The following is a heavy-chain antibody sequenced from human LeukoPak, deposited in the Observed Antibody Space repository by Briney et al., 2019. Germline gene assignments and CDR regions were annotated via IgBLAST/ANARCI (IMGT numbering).Heavy chain of an antibody. Sequence: PSETLSLTCTVSGGSINSYYWSWIRQPPGKGLEWIGYIYYSGSTEYNPSLKSRVTISADTSKNQFSLKMSSVTAADTAVYYCARPPAGSGSLSYFDYWGQGTLATVSS. CDR3: ARPPAGSGSLSYFDY. D-gene: IGHD3-10*01. V-gene: IGHV4-59*01. CDR1: GGSINSYY. CDR2: IYYSGST. J-gene: IGHJ4*02.